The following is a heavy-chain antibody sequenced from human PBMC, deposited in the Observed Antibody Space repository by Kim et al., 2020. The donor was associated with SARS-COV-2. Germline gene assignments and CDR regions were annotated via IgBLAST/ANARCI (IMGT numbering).Heavy chain of an antibody. Sequence: ASVKVSCKASGYTFTSYAIHWVRQAPGQRLEWMGWINTANADTRYSQNFQGRVTITRDTSASTAYIELNSLTSEDTAVFYCARDCGADCTGDRGGFYFDYWAQGPLATAPS. D-gene: IGHD2-8*02. J-gene: IGHJ4*02. CDR3: ARDCGADCTGDRGGFYFDY. V-gene: IGHV1-3*04. CDR1: GYTFTSYA. CDR2: INTANADT.